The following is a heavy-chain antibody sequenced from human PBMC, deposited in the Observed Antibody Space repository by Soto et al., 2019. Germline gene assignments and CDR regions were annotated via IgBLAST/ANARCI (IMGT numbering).Heavy chain of an antibody. CDR1: GFTFSSYG. CDR3: AKDWFRYCSSTSCYNPLDY. Sequence: PRGSLRLSCAASGFTFSSYGLHWVRQAPGTGLEWVAVISYDGSNKYYADSVKGRFTISRDNSKNTLYLQMNSLRAEDTAVYYCAKDWFRYCSSTSCYNPLDYWGQGTLVTVSS. J-gene: IGHJ4*02. D-gene: IGHD2-2*02. V-gene: IGHV3-30*18. CDR2: ISYDGSNK.